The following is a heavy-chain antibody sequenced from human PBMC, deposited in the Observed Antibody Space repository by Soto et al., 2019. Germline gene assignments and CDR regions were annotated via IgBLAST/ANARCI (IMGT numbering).Heavy chain of an antibody. CDR3: ARQTTAPNYYYYGMDF. CDR2: IYPGDSDT. CDR1: GYSFTSYW. Sequence: GESLKISCKGSGYSFTSYWIGWVRQMPGKGLEWMGIIYPGDSDTRYSPSFQGQVTISADKSISTAYLQWSSLKASDTAMYYCARQTTAPNYYYYGMDFWGQGTTVTVSS. J-gene: IGHJ6*02. D-gene: IGHD4-17*01. V-gene: IGHV5-51*01.